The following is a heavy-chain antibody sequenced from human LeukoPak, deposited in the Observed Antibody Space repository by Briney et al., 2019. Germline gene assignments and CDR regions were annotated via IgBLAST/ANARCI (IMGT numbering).Heavy chain of an antibody. CDR1: DGSINTISDY. CDR2: IYYSGST. D-gene: IGHD3-16*02. J-gene: IGHJ5*02. V-gene: IGHV4-39*07. CDR3: ARDENGYVWGSFRA. Sequence: SETLSLTCSVSDGSINTISDYWGWIRQPPGKGLEWIGNIYYSGSTYYNPSLESRVTMSLDTSKNQFSLKLSSVTAADTAAYYCARDENGYVWGSFRAWGQGTLVTVSS.